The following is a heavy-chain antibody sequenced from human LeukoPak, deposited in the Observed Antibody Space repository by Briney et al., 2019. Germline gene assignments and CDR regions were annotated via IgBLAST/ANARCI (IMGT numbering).Heavy chain of an antibody. D-gene: IGHD5-24*01. V-gene: IGHV3-30*04. Sequence: GRSLRLSCAASGFTSSSYAMHWVRQAPGKGLEWVAVISYDGSNKYYADSVKGRFTISRDNSKNTLYLQMNSLRAEDTAVYYCARGEQDMAPMSIDYWGQGTLITVSS. CDR2: ISYDGSNK. CDR3: ARGEQDMAPMSIDY. J-gene: IGHJ4*02. CDR1: GFTSSSYA.